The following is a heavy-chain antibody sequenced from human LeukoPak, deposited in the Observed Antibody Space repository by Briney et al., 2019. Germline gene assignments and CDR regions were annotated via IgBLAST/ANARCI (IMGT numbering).Heavy chain of an antibody. CDR1: GGSISSGGYY. CDR3: AGGDGYNSYYFDY. J-gene: IGHJ4*02. D-gene: IGHD5-24*01. CDR2: IYYSGST. Sequence: SETLSLTCTVSGGSISSGGYYWSWIRQPPGKGLEWIGYIYYSGSTNYNPSLKSRVTISVDTSKNQFSLKLSSVTAADTAVYYCAGGDGYNSYYFDYWGQGTLVTVSS. V-gene: IGHV4-61*08.